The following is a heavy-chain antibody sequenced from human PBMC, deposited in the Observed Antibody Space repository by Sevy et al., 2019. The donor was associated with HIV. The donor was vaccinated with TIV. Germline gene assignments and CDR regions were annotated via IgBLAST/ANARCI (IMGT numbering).Heavy chain of an antibody. CDR3: ARYFEPSNYYDSSRYFDY. V-gene: IGHV3-74*01. CDR1: GFTFSSYW. D-gene: IGHD3-22*01. J-gene: IGHJ4*02. Sequence: GGSLRLSCAASGFTFSSYWMHWVRQAPGKGLVWVSRINSDGSSTSYADSVKGRFTISRDNAKNTLYLQMNSLRAEDTAVYYCARYFEPSNYYDSSRYFDYWGQGTLVTVSS. CDR2: INSDGSST.